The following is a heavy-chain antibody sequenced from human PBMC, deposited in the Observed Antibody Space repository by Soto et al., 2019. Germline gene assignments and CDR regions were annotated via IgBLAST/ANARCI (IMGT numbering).Heavy chain of an antibody. J-gene: IGHJ4*02. D-gene: IGHD5-12*01. V-gene: IGHV4-39*07. CDR1: GGSISSSRCH. CDR3: AAGGGLPRYY. Sequence: SETLSLTCTVSGGSISSSRCHWGWIRQPPGKGLEWIGYIYHSGSTYYNPSLKSRVTMSVDRSKNQFSLKLSSVTAADTAVYYCAAGGGLPRYYWGQGTLVTVSS. CDR2: IYHSGST.